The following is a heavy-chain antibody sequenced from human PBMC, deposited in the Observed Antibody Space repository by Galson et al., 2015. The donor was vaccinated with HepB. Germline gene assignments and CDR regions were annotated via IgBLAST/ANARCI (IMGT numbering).Heavy chain of an antibody. CDR1: GFTFSNYN. J-gene: IGHJ4*02. Sequence: SLRLSCAASGFTFSNYNFNWVRQAPGKGLEWVSSISGRSTYIYYADSVRGRFTISRDNSKNSLFLQMNSLRAEDTAFYYCARDFGGNSGYFDDWGQGTQATVSS. D-gene: IGHD4-23*01. V-gene: IGHV3-21*01. CDR3: ARDFGGNSGYFDD. CDR2: ISGRSTYI.